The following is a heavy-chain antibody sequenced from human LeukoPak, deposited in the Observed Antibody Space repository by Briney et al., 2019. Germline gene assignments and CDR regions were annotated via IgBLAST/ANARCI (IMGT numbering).Heavy chain of an antibody. V-gene: IGHV4-4*07. CDR3: ARVLPDLKGGYYFDY. Sequence: PSETLSLTCTVSGGSISSYYWSWIRQPAGKGLEWIGRIYTSGSTNYNPSLKSRVTISVDTSKNQFSLKLSSVTAADTAVYYCARVLPDLKGGYYFDYWGQGTLVTVSS. J-gene: IGHJ4*02. D-gene: IGHD3-9*01. CDR1: GGSISSYY. CDR2: IYTSGST.